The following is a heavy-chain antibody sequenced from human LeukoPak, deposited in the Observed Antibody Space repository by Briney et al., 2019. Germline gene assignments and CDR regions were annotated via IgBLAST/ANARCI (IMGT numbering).Heavy chain of an antibody. CDR3: ASSSLRGYYDSSGYYSLYYFDY. Sequence: SVKVSCKASGGTFSSYAISWVRQAPGQGLKWMGGIIPIFGTANYAQKFQGRVTITTDESTSTAYMALSSLRSEDTAVCYCASSSLRGYYDSSGYYSLYYFDYWGQGTLVTVSS. J-gene: IGHJ4*02. CDR1: GGTFSSYA. CDR2: IIPIFGTA. V-gene: IGHV1-69*05. D-gene: IGHD3-22*01.